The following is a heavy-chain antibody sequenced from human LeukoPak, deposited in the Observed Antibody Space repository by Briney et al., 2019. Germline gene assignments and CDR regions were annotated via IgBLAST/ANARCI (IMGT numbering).Heavy chain of an antibody. CDR1: GGSFSGYY. J-gene: IGHJ4*02. CDR2: INHSGST. V-gene: IGHV4-34*01. Sequence: SGTLSLTCAVYGGSFSGYYWSWIRQPPGKGLEWIGEINHSGSTNYNPSLKSRVTISVDTSKNQFSLKLSSVTAAVTVVYYWARTGGSGSKFDYWGQGALVTVSS. CDR3: ARTGGSGSKFDY. D-gene: IGHD3-10*01.